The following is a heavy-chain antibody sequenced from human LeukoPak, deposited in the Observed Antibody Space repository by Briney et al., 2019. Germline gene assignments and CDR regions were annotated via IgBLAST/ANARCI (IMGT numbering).Heavy chain of an antibody. D-gene: IGHD6-19*01. Sequence: SETLSLTCTVSGGSISSGSYYWSWIRQPAGKGLEWIGRIYTSGSTNYNPSLKSRVIISVDTSKNQFSLKLSSVTAADTAVYYCARPTRYSSGWTGSYYFDYWGQGTLVTVSS. V-gene: IGHV4-61*02. J-gene: IGHJ4*02. CDR3: ARPTRYSSGWTGSYYFDY. CDR2: IYTSGST. CDR1: GGSISSGSYY.